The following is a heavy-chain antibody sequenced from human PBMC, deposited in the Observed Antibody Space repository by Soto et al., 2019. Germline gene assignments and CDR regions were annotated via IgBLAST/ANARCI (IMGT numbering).Heavy chain of an antibody. CDR2: INHSGST. J-gene: IGHJ4*02. V-gene: IGHV4-34*01. Sequence: SETLSLTCAVYGGSFSGYYWSWIRQPPGKGLEWIREINHSGSTNYNPSLKSRVTISVDTSKNQFSLKLSSVTAADTAVYYCARASSSTYYYDSSGYYWFFDYWGQGTVATVSS. D-gene: IGHD3-22*01. CDR3: ARASSSTYYYDSSGYYWFFDY. CDR1: GGSFSGYY.